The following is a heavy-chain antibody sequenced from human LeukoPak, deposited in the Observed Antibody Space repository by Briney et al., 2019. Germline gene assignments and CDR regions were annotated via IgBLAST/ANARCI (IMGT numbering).Heavy chain of an antibody. Sequence: SETLSPTCTVSGGSISSYYWSWIRQPAGKGLEWIGRIYTSGSTNYNPSLMSRVTMSVDTSKNQFSLKLSSVTAADTAVYYCARRGYPRDAFDIWGQGTMVTVSS. CDR3: ARRGYPRDAFDI. J-gene: IGHJ3*02. CDR2: IYTSGST. D-gene: IGHD5-18*01. CDR1: GGSISSYY. V-gene: IGHV4-4*07.